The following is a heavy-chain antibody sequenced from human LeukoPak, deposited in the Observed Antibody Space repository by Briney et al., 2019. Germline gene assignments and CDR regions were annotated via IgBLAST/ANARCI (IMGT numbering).Heavy chain of an antibody. CDR3: ARGYSSSWYRLMDFQH. Sequence: ASVRVSCKASGYTFTGYFIHWVRQAPGQGLEWMGWINPNSGGTNYAQKFQGRVTMTRDTSINTAYMELSSLRSEDTAVYYCARGYSSSWYRLMDFQHWGQGTLVTVSS. V-gene: IGHV1-2*02. CDR2: INPNSGGT. J-gene: IGHJ1*01. CDR1: GYTFTGYF. D-gene: IGHD6-13*01.